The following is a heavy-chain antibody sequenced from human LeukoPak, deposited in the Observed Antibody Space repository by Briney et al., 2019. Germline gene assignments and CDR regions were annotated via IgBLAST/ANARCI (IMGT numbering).Heavy chain of an antibody. CDR1: GYTFTSYY. V-gene: IGHV1-46*01. CDR2: INPSGGST. J-gene: IGHJ4*02. Sequence: ATVKVSCKASGYTFTSYYMHWVRQAPGQGLEWMGIINPSGGSTSYAQKSQGTVTMTRDTSTSTVYMELSSLRSEDTAVYYCARDHGGGGLRGFDYWGQGTLVTVSS. D-gene: IGHD2-21*01. CDR3: ARDHGGGGLRGFDY.